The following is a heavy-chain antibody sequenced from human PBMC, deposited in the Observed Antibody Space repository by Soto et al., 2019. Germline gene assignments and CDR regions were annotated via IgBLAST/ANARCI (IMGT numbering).Heavy chain of an antibody. CDR1: RASIYTYS. CDR2: IYSSGRA. V-gene: IGHV4-4*07. Sequence: SETLSLTCTVSRASIYTYSWTWIRQPAGKGLQWIGHIYSSGRANYSPSLTSRVSMSVDSSKNQISLKLSSVTAADTAVYYCATIVGANDYWGQGTRVTVSS. D-gene: IGHD1-26*01. J-gene: IGHJ4*02. CDR3: ATIVGANDY.